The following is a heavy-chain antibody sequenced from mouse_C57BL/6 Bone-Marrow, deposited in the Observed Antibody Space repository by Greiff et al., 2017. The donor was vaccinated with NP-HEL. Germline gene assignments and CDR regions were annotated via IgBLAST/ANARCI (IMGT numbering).Heavy chain of an antibody. Sequence: EVKLVESGGGLVQPGGSLSLSCAASGFTFTDYYMSWVRPPPGKALEWLGFIRNKANGYTTEYSSSVKGRFTISRDNSQSIRYLQMNVLRAEDSATEYCARYSGSSWRYFDVWGTGTTVTVSS. CDR1: GFTFTDYY. CDR3: ARYSGSSWRYFDV. D-gene: IGHD1-1*01. CDR2: IRNKANGYTT. J-gene: IGHJ1*03. V-gene: IGHV7-3*01.